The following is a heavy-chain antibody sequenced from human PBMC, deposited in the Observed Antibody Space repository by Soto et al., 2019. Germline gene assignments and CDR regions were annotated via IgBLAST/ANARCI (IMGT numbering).Heavy chain of an antibody. CDR3: ARQRGWYDSSGYYNWFDP. V-gene: IGHV4-59*08. Sequence: ASETLSLTCTVSGGSISSYYWSWIRQPPGKGLEWIGYIYYSGSTNYNPSLKSRVTISVDTSKNQFSLKLSSVTAADTAVYYCARQRGWYDSSGYYNWFDPWGQGTLVTVSS. J-gene: IGHJ5*02. D-gene: IGHD3-22*01. CDR1: GGSISSYY. CDR2: IYYSGST.